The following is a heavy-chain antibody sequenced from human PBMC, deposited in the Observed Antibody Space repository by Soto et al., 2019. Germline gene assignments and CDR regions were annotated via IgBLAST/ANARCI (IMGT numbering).Heavy chain of an antibody. CDR3: ARGEYSSSSGYFQH. D-gene: IGHD6-6*01. V-gene: IGHV1-69*01. CDR2: IIPIFGTA. J-gene: IGHJ1*01. Sequence: QVQLVQSGAEVKKPGSSVKVSCKASGGTFSSYAISWVRQAPGQGLEWMGGIIPIFGTANYAQKFQGRVKITADESTSKADRELSSQRSEDTAVYYCARGEYSSSSGYFQHWGQGTLVTGSP. CDR1: GGTFSSYA.